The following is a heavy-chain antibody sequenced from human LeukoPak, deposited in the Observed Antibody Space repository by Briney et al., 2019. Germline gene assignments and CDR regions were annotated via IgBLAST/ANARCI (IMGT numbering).Heavy chain of an antibody. Sequence: PGGSLRLSCAASGFTVSSNYMSWVRQAPRKGLEWVSGFKGRFTISRDTSKNTLFLQMNSLAADDTAVYYCAKLGHPLDDYWGQGNLVTVSS. CDR1: GFTVSSNY. CDR2: F. CDR3: AKLGHPLDDY. D-gene: IGHD7-27*01. V-gene: IGHV3-53*01. J-gene: IGHJ4*02.